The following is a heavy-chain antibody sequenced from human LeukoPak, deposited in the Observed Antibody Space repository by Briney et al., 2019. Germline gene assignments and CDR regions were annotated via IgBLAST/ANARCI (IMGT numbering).Heavy chain of an antibody. CDR3: AKSVAIYFYYGLDV. CDR2: ISGGGGST. Sequence: PGGSLRLSCAASGFTFSTYAMSWVRQAPGKGLEWVSSISGGGGSTYYADSVKGRVTVSRDNSKSTLYLQMNSLRAEDTAPYYCAKSVAIYFYYGLDVWGQGTTVTVSS. CDR1: GFTFSTYA. D-gene: IGHD3-3*01. V-gene: IGHV3-23*01. J-gene: IGHJ6*02.